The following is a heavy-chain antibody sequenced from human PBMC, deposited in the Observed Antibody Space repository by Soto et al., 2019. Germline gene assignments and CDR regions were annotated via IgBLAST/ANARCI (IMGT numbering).Heavy chain of an antibody. D-gene: IGHD1-26*01. CDR2: ISAYNGNA. V-gene: IGHV1-18*01. CDR1: GYIFATYG. Sequence: ASVKVSCKASGYIFATYGVSWVRQAPGQRLEWMGWISAYNGNANYAQKFQGRVTMTTDTSTSTAYMDLRSLTSDDTAVYYCARDRFPKSGGATRSSDYWGQGTLVTVSS. CDR3: ARDRFPKSGGATRSSDY. J-gene: IGHJ4*02.